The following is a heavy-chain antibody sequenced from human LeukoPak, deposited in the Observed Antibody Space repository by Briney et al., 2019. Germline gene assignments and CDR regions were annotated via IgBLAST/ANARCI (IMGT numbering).Heavy chain of an antibody. J-gene: IGHJ5*02. CDR2: IYTSGST. CDR1: GGSISSYD. CDR3: ARAGEEWELQLLDL. V-gene: IGHV4-4*07. Sequence: PSETLSLTCTVSGGSISSYDWSWVRQPAGKGLEWIGRIYTSGSTNYNPSLTSRVTMSVDTSKNQFPLKLSSVTAADTAVYYCARAGEEWELQLLDLWGQGTLVTVSS. D-gene: IGHD1-26*01.